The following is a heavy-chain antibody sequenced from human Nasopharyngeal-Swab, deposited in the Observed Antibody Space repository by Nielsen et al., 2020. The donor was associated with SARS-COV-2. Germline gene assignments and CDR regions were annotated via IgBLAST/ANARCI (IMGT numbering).Heavy chain of an antibody. Sequence: LSLTCAASGFTFSSYGMHWVRQAPGKGLEWVAVISYDGSNKYYADSVKGRFTISRDNSKNTLYLQMNSLRAEDTAVYYCARDPSSSWLYDAFDIWGQGTMVTVSS. CDR1: GFTFSSYG. J-gene: IGHJ3*02. D-gene: IGHD6-13*01. CDR2: ISYDGSNK. V-gene: IGHV3-30*03. CDR3: ARDPSSSWLYDAFDI.